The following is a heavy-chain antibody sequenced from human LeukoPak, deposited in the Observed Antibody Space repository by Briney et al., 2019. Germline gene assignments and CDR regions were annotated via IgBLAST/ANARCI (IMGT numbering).Heavy chain of an antibody. CDR3: TTAVDTAMVTPYY. Sequence: GGSLRLSCAASGFTFSNAWMNWVREAPGKGLEWVGRIKSKTDGGTTDYAAPVKGRFTISRDDSKNTLYLQMNSLKTEDTAVYYCTTAVDTAMVTPYYWGQGTLVTVSS. CDR1: GFTFSNAW. CDR2: IKSKTDGGTT. J-gene: IGHJ4*02. D-gene: IGHD5-18*01. V-gene: IGHV3-15*07.